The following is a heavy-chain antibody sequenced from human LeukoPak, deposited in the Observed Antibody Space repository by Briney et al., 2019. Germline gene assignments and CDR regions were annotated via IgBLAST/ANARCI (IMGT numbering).Heavy chain of an antibody. CDR1: GFTFNNYD. CDR3: ARVAVPGTYDY. D-gene: IGHD6-19*01. V-gene: IGHV3-64*01. Sequence: PGGSLRLSCTASGFTFNNYDIHWVRQAPGKGLEYVSAITLDGISTYYANSVKGRFTISRDNSKNTLYLQMGSLRAEDMAVYYCARVAVPGTYDYWGQGTLVTVFS. CDR2: ITLDGIST. J-gene: IGHJ4*02.